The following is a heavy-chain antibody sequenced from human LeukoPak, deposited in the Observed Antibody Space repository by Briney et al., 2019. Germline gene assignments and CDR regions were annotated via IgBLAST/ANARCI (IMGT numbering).Heavy chain of an antibody. V-gene: IGHV4-30-4*01. CDR1: GGSISSSNW. D-gene: IGHD4-17*01. CDR3: ANYGDYGTYAFDI. J-gene: IGHJ3*02. CDR2: IHYSGST. Sequence: SETLSLTCAVSGGSISSSNWWSWVRQPPGKGLEWIGYIHYSGSTYYNPSLESRVSISVDTSKNQFFLKLSSVTAADTAVYYCANYGDYGTYAFDIWGQGTMVTVSS.